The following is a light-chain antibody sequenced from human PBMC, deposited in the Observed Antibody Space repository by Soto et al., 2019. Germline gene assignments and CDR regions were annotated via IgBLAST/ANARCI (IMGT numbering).Light chain of an antibody. CDR2: GVS. J-gene: IGLJ7*01. V-gene: IGLV2-14*01. CDR3: TSYTSSSTLVV. CDR1: SSDIGGYTY. Sequence: QSVLTQPASVSGSPGQSITISCTGTSSDIGGYTYVSWYQKHPGKAPKVIIYGVSYRPSGVSSRFSGSKSGNTASLTISGLRAEDEADYYCTSYTSSSTLVVFGGGTQLTVL.